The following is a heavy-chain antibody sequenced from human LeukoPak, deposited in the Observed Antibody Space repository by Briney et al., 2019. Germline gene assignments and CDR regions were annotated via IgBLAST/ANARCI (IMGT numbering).Heavy chain of an antibody. CDR3: ARDERSYYGSGNILFDP. J-gene: IGHJ5*02. Sequence: ASVKVSCKASGYTFTGYYMHWVRQAPGQGLEWMGWINPNSGGTNYAQKFQGRVTMTRDTSISTAYMELSRLRSDDTAVYYCARDERSYYGSGNILFDPWGQGTLVTVSS. D-gene: IGHD3-10*01. V-gene: IGHV1-2*02. CDR2: INPNSGGT. CDR1: GYTFTGYY.